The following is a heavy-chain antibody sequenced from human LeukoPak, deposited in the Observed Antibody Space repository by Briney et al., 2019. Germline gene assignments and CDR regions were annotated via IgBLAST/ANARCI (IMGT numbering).Heavy chain of an antibody. CDR2: INPNSGGT. CDR3: AREGGGDTAGYYMDV. D-gene: IGHD2-21*01. J-gene: IGHJ6*03. Sequence: ASVKVSCKASGHTFTGYYMHWVRQAPGQGLEWMGRINPNSGGTNYAQKFQGRVTMTRDTSISTAYMELSRLRSDDTAVYYCAREGGGDTAGYYMDVWGKGTTVTVSS. V-gene: IGHV1-2*06. CDR1: GHTFTGYY.